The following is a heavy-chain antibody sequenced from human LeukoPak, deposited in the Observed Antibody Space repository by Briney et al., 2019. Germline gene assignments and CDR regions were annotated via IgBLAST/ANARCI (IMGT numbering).Heavy chain of an antibody. D-gene: IGHD5-12*01. CDR2: IHYSGST. Sequence: PSETLSLTCTVSGGSISSYHWIWIRQPPGKGLEWIGYIHYSGSTNYNPSLKSRVTTSVDTSKKQFSLKLRSVTAADTAVYYCARGAYSGYDWPLFDYWGQGTLVTVSS. V-gene: IGHV4-59*08. CDR1: GGSISSYH. J-gene: IGHJ4*02. CDR3: ARGAYSGYDWPLFDY.